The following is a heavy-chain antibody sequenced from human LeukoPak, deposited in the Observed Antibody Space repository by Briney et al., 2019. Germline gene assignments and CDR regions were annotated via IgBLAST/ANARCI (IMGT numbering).Heavy chain of an antibody. CDR2: IYYSGST. CDR1: GGSISSGDYY. J-gene: IGHJ3*02. CDR3: ARARAFDI. V-gene: IGHV4-30-4*01. Sequence: SETLSLTCTVSGGSISSGDYYWSWIRQPTGKGLEWIGYIYYSGSTYYNPSLKSRVTISVGTSKNQFSLKLSSVTAADTAVYYCARARAFDIWGQGTMVTVSS.